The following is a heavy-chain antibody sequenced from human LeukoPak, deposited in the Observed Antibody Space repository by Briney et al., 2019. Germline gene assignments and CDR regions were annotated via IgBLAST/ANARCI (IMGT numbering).Heavy chain of an antibody. CDR1: GGSISSSSYY. J-gene: IGHJ4*02. Sequence: SETLSLTCTVSGGSISSSSYYWGWIRQPPGKGLEWIGSIYYSGSTYYNPSLKSRVTISVDTSKSQFSLKLSSVTAADTAVYYCARIAVAGTNLDYWGQGTLVTVSS. D-gene: IGHD6-19*01. CDR3: ARIAVAGTNLDY. V-gene: IGHV4-39*01. CDR2: IYYSGST.